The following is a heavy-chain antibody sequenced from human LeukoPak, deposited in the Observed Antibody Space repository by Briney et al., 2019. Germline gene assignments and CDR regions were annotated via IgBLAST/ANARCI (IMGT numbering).Heavy chain of an antibody. D-gene: IGHD5-12*01. J-gene: IGHJ4*02. CDR3: ARDGGLREDYFDY. CDR2: IYYSGST. V-gene: IGHV4-30-4*01. CDR1: GGSISSGDYY. Sequence: SETLSLTCTVSGGSISSGDYYWSWIRQPPGKGLEWIGYIYYSGSTYYNPSLKSRVTISVDTSKNQFSLKLSSVTAADTAVYYCARDGGLREDYFDYWGQGTLVTVSS.